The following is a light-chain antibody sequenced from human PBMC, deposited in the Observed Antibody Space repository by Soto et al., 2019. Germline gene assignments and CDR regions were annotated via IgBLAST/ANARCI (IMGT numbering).Light chain of an antibody. J-gene: IGKJ3*01. CDR1: QSVSSSY. CDR3: QQYGNAPFN. Sequence: IVLTQSPGTLSLSPWERATLTCRASQSVSSSYLAWFQQKPGQAPRLLIYGASSRATGIPDRFSGSGSGTDFTLTISRLEPEDFAVYYCQQYGNAPFNFGPGTKVDIK. V-gene: IGKV3-20*01. CDR2: GAS.